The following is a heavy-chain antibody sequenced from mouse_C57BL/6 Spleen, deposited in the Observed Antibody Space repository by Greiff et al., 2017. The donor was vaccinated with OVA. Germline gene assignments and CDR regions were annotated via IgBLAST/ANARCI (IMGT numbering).Heavy chain of an antibody. CDR1: GYTFTSYW. D-gene: IGHD1-1*01. J-gene: IGHJ1*03. CDR3: ARRDYYGSSYWYFDV. Sequence: QVQLQQPGAELVRPGSSVKLSCKASGYTFTSYWMDWVKQRPGQGLEWIGNIYPSDSETHYNQKFKDKATLTVDKSSSTAYMRLSSLTSEDSAVYYCARRDYYGSSYWYFDVWGTGTTVTVSS. CDR2: IYPSDSET. V-gene: IGHV1-61*01.